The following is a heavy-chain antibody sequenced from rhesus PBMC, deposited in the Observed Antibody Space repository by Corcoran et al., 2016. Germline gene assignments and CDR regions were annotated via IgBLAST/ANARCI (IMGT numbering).Heavy chain of an antibody. Sequence: QLQLQESGPGLVKPSETLSVTCAVSGGPISSSYWSWIRQAPGKGLEWIGFIYGSGSSTNYNPSLKCRVTLSVHSSQNQLSLKLSSLTTADTAVYYCASDVAAAGTGSPYWGQGVLVTVSS. CDR3: ASDVAAAGTGSPY. V-gene: IGHV4-169*02. CDR1: GGPISSSY. D-gene: IGHD6-25*01. CDR2: IYGSGSST. J-gene: IGHJ4*01.